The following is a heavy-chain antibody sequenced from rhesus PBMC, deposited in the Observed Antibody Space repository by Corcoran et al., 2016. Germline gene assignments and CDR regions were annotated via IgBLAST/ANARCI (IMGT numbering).Heavy chain of an antibody. CDR2: IRSKANNEEH. CDR1: GFTFSSSA. D-gene: IGHD1-44*02. CDR3: TTGELHPYFDY. J-gene: IGHJ4*01. Sequence: EVQLVASGGGLVQPGGSLRLTCADSGFTFSSSAMHWVGPATANELEWFGRIRSKANNEEHGDAASVKGRFTISRDDSKNTADLQMNSLKTEATAVYYGTTGELHPYFDYWGQGVLVTVSS. V-gene: IGHV3-118*01.